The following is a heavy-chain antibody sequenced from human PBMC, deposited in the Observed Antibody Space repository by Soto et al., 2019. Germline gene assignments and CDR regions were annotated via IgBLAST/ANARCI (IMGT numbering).Heavy chain of an antibody. CDR3: ARTDNVGFYPY. CDR2: SYHTGTT. CDR1: GDSISSVYY. D-gene: IGHD2-15*01. Sequence: SETLSLTCAVSGDSISSVYYWALLQPPPGKGLEWIGSSYHTGTTYYTPSLKSRVTISVDTSKNRLSLRLSYVTAADSAVYYCARTDNVGFYPYCGQGTLVTVSS. V-gene: IGHV4-38-2*01. J-gene: IGHJ4*02.